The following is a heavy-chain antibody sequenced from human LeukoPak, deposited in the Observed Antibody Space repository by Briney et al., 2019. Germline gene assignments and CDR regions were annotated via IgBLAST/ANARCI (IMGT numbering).Heavy chain of an antibody. V-gene: IGHV3-21*01. CDR3: ARETVAGEYFDY. CDR1: GFTFSDYW. Sequence: GGSLRLSCAASGFTFSDYWMHWVRQAPGKGLEWVSSISSSSSYIYYADSLKGRFTTSRDNAKNSLYLQMNSLRAEDTAVYYCARETVAGEYFDYWGQGTLVTVSS. D-gene: IGHD6-19*01. J-gene: IGHJ4*02. CDR2: ISSSSSYI.